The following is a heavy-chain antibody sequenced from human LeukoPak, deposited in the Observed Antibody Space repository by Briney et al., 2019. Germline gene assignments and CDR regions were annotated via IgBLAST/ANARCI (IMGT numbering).Heavy chain of an antibody. CDR2: ISGSGGST. J-gene: IGHJ4*02. CDR1: GFTFSNSA. CDR3: AKEYCSGGSCYCSR. V-gene: IGHV3-23*01. Sequence: GGSLRLSCAASGFTFSNSAMGWVRQAPGKGLEWVSAISGSGGSTYYADSVKGRFTIPRDNSKNTLYLQMNSLRAEDTAVYYCAKEYCSGGSCYCSRWGQGALVTVSS. D-gene: IGHD2-15*01.